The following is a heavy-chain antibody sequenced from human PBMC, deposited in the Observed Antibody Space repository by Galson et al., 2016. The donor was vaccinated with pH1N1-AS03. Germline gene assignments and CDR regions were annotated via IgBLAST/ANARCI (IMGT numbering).Heavy chain of an antibody. V-gene: IGHV3-53*01. CDR1: GFTINNNY. Sequence: SLRLSCAASGFTINNNYMSWVRQAPGKGLEWVSVIYGGGDTFYADSVKGRFTISRDHSKNTVYLQMNSLRVEDTAVYYCAREPWGSTQGEYWGQGTLVTVSS. CDR2: IYGGGDT. J-gene: IGHJ4*02. CDR3: AREPWGSTQGEY. D-gene: IGHD3-16*01.